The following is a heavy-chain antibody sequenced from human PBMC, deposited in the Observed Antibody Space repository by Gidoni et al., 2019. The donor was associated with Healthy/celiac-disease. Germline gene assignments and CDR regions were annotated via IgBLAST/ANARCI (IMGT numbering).Heavy chain of an antibody. CDR2: TYYRSKWFN. J-gene: IGHJ4*02. CDR1: GDSVSSHSAA. V-gene: IGHV6-1*01. D-gene: IGHD3-16*01. Sequence: QVQMQQSGPGLVKPSQTLSLTCAISGDSVSSHSAAWNWIRQSPSRGLEWLGRTYYRSKWFNDYALSVKRRITINADTSKNQFSLQLNSVTPDDTAVYYCARDGSGGAPGLLGYWGQGTLVTVSS. CDR3: ARDGSGGAPGLLGY.